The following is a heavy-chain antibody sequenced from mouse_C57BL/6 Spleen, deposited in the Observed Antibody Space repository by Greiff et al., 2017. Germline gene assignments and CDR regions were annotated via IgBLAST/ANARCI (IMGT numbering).Heavy chain of an antibody. V-gene: IGHV1-61*01. J-gene: IGHJ3*01. D-gene: IGHD4-1*01. Sequence: QVQLQQPGAELVRPGSSVKLSCKASGYTFTSYWMDWVKQRPGQGLEWIGNIYPSDSETHYNQKFKDKATLTVDKSSSTAYMQLSSLTSEDSAVYYCARLGTGGFAYWGQGTLVTVSA. CDR1: GYTFTSYW. CDR2: IYPSDSET. CDR3: ARLGTGGFAY.